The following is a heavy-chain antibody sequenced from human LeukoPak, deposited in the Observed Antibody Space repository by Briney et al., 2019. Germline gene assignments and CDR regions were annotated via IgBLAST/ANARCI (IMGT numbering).Heavy chain of an antibody. CDR1: GGSISSHC. V-gene: IGHV4-59*11. D-gene: IGHD2-2*01. J-gene: IGHJ5*02. CDR2: IYYSGTT. Sequence: SETLSLTCTVSGGSISSHCRTWIRQPPGKGLEWIGYIYYSGTTNYNPSLKSRVSISVDTSKNEFSLRLSSVTAADTAVYYCARDFLECSRASCLNWFDPWGQGTLVTVSS. CDR3: ARDFLECSRASCLNWFDP.